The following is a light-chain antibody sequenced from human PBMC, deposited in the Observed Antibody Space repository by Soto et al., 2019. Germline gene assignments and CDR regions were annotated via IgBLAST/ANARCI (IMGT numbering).Light chain of an antibody. J-gene: IGKJ5*01. CDR3: QQRSNWPFT. CDR1: QSVSSY. CDR2: DAS. Sequence: EIVLTQSPSSLSSSVGERVTLSCRASQSVSSYLAWYQQKPGQAPRLLIYDASNRATGIPARFSGSGSGTDFTLTISSLEAEDFAVYYCQQRSNWPFTFGQGTRLEI. V-gene: IGKV3-11*01.